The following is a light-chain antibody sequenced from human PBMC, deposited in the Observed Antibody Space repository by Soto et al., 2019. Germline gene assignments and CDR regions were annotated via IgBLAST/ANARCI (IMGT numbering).Light chain of an antibody. CDR1: SSHIGSNY. CDR2: SNN. J-gene: IGLJ1*01. Sequence: QTVLTQPPSASGTPVHRVTISRSGSSSHIGSNYVYWYQQLPGTAPKLLCYSNNQRPSGAPDRFPGSKSGTSASLTISGLRAEDEADYYGAAWDDSLSVDVFGTGTKVTVL. CDR3: AAWDDSLSVDV. V-gene: IGLV1-47*02.